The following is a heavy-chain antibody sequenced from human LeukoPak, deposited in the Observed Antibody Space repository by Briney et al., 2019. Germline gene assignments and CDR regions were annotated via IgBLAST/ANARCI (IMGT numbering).Heavy chain of an antibody. V-gene: IGHV4-39*01. J-gene: IGHJ5*02. Sequence: PSETLSLTCTVSGGSISSSSYYWGWIRQPPGKGLEWIGSIYYSGSTYYNPSLKSRVTISVDTSKNQFSLKLSSVTAADTAVYYCARGSPEWFNWFDPWGQGTLVTVSS. CDR3: ARGSPEWFNWFDP. D-gene: IGHD3-3*01. CDR1: GGSISSSSYY. CDR2: IYYSGST.